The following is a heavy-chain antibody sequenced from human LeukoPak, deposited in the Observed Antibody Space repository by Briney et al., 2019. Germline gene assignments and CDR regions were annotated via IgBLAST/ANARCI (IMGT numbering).Heavy chain of an antibody. J-gene: IGHJ3*02. CDR3: AKPMTDTYDAFDI. Sequence: PGGSLGLSCAASGFTFSSYGMHWVRQAPGKGLEWVAFIRYDGSNKYFAESVKGRFTISRDNSRTTVYLQMNSLRAEDTAVYYRAKPMTDTYDAFDIWGQGTMVTVSS. V-gene: IGHV3-30*02. CDR1: GFTFSSYG. CDR2: IRYDGSNK. D-gene: IGHD2-21*02.